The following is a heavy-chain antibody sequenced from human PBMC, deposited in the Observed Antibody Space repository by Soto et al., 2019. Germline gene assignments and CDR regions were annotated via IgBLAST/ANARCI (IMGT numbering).Heavy chain of an antibody. CDR2: IYYSGST. CDR3: AIVVVIPHNAFDI. V-gene: IGHV4-31*02. J-gene: IGHJ3*02. Sequence: SETLSLTCTVSGGSISSGGYYWSWIRQHPGKGLEWIGYIYYSGSTYYNPSLKSRVTISVDTSKNQFSLKLSSVTAADTAVYYCAIVVVIPHNAFDIWGQGTMVTVSS. D-gene: IGHD3-22*01. CDR1: GGSISSGGYY.